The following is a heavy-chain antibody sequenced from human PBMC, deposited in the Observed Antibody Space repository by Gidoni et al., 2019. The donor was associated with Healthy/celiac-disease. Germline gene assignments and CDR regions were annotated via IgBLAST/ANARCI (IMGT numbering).Heavy chain of an antibody. CDR3: ARVRSGSYYYYGMDV. V-gene: IGHV1-2*04. CDR1: GYTFTGYY. CDR2: INPNSGGT. D-gene: IGHD1-26*01. Sequence: QVQLVQSGAEVKKPGASVKVSCKASGYTFTGYYMHGVRQAPGQGLEWMGWINPNSGGTNYAQKFQGWVTMTRDTSISTAYMELSRLRSDDTAVYYCARVRSGSYYYYGMDVWGQGTTVTVSS. J-gene: IGHJ6*02.